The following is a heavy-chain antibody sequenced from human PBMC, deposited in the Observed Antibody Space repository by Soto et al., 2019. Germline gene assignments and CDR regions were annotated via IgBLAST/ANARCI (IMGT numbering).Heavy chain of an antibody. CDR3: ARDSRALLWFGELYPYGMDV. Sequence: ASVKVSCKVSGYTLTELSMHWVRQAPGQGLEWMGIINPSGGSTTYAQKFQGRVTMTRDTSTSTVYMELSSLRSEDTAVYYCARDSRALLWFGELYPYGMDVWGQGTTVTVS. CDR2: INPSGGST. V-gene: IGHV1-46*01. J-gene: IGHJ6*02. CDR1: GYTLTELS. D-gene: IGHD3-10*01.